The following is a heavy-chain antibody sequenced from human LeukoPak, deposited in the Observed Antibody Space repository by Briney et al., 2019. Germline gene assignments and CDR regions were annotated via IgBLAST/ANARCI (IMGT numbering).Heavy chain of an antibody. Sequence: ASVKVSCKASGGTFSSYAISWVRQAPGQGLEWMGGIIPIFGTANYAQKFQGRVTITADESTSTAYMELSSQRSEDTAVYYCARAQGDYEPYYFDYWGQGTLVTVSS. D-gene: IGHD4-17*01. V-gene: IGHV1-69*13. CDR1: GGTFSSYA. CDR3: ARAQGDYEPYYFDY. CDR2: IIPIFGTA. J-gene: IGHJ4*02.